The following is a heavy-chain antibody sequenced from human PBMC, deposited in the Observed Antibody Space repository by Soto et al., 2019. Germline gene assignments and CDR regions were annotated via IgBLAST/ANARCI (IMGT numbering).Heavy chain of an antibody. CDR3: ARVVRRMRGYYYDSSGYDDKNWFDP. J-gene: IGHJ5*02. V-gene: IGHV4-34*01. CDR2: INHSGST. Sequence: KPSETLSLTCAVYGGSFSGCYWSWIRQPPGKGLEWIGEINHSGSTNYNPSLKSRVTISVDTSKNQFSLKLSSVTAADTAVYYCARVVRRMRGYYYDSSGYDDKNWFDPWGQGTLVTV. CDR1: GGSFSGCY. D-gene: IGHD3-22*01.